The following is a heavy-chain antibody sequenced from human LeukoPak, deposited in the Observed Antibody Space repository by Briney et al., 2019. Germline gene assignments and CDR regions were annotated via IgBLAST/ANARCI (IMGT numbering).Heavy chain of an antibody. CDR2: ISGSGGST. J-gene: IGHJ4*02. Sequence: GGCLRLSCAASGFTFSSYAMSWVRQAPGKGLEWVSAISGSGGSTYYADSVKGRFTISRDNSKITLYLQMNSLRAEDTAVYYCAGYDSRYRDFDYWGQGTLVSVSP. CDR1: GFTFSSYA. CDR3: AGYDSRYRDFDY. D-gene: IGHD3-22*01. V-gene: IGHV3-23*01.